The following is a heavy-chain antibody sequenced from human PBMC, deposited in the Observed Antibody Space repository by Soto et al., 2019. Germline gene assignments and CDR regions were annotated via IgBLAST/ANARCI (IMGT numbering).Heavy chain of an antibody. J-gene: IGHJ5*02. Sequence: GGSLRLSCAASGFTFSSYSMNWVRQAPGKGLEWVSSISSSSSYIYYADSVKGRFTISRDNAKNSLYLQMNSLRAEDTAVYYCARGGPYGDFNWFDPWGQGTLVTVSS. D-gene: IGHD4-17*01. CDR1: GFTFSSYS. CDR3: ARGGPYGDFNWFDP. CDR2: ISSSSSYI. V-gene: IGHV3-21*01.